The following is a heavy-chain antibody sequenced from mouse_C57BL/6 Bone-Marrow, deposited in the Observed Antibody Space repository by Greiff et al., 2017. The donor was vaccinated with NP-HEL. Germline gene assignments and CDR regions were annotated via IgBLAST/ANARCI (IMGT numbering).Heavy chain of an antibody. CDR1: GFTFSDYG. Sequence: EVKLMESGGGLVQPGGSLKLSCAASGFTFSDYGMAWVRQAPRKGPAWAAFISNLAYSIYYADTVTGRFTISRENAKNTLYLEMSSLRSEDTAMYYCARGNLYAMDYWGQGTSVTVSS. J-gene: IGHJ4*01. CDR2: ISNLAYSI. CDR3: ARGNLYAMDY. V-gene: IGHV5-15*01.